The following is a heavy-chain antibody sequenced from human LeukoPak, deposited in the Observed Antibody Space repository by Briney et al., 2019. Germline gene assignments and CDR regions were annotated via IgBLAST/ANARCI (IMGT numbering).Heavy chain of an antibody. CDR3: AKEGYSYGPRGFDY. CDR2: ISWNSGSI. Sequence: GRSLRLSCAASGFTFDDYAMHWVRQAPGKCLEWVSGISWNSGSIGYADSVKGRFTISRDNAKNSLYLQMNSLRAEDTALYYCAKEGYSYGPRGFDYWGQGTLVTVSS. D-gene: IGHD5-18*01. CDR1: GFTFDDYA. V-gene: IGHV3-9*01. J-gene: IGHJ4*02.